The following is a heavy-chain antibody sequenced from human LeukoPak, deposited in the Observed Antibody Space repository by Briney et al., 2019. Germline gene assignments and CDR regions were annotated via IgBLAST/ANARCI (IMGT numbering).Heavy chain of an antibody. CDR3: ARALVGAAFDT. Sequence: GGSLRLSCAVSGFTFNVYAMHWVRQIPGKGPEWIPSISGSRDFIYYADSVKGRFTISRDNAKNSLYLDMNSLRVEDTAVYFCARALVGAAFDTWGQGALVTVSS. D-gene: IGHD1-26*01. V-gene: IGHV3-21*06. CDR2: ISGSRDFI. CDR1: GFTFNVYA. J-gene: IGHJ4*02.